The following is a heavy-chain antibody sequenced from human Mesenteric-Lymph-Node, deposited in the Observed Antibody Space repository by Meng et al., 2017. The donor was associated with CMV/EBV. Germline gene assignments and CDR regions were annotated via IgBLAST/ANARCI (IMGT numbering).Heavy chain of an antibody. V-gene: IGHV4-38-2*02. CDR3: ALTYCAGDCFYGYFDL. CDR1: DYSISSGYY. J-gene: IGHJ2*01. Sequence: GSLRLSCTVSDYSISSGYYWGWIRQPPGKGLEWIGNIYHSGSTYYNPSLKSRVTISVDTSKNQFSLKLTSVTAADTAVYYCALTYCAGDCFYGYFDLWGRGTLVTVSS. D-gene: IGHD2-21*01. CDR2: IYHSGST.